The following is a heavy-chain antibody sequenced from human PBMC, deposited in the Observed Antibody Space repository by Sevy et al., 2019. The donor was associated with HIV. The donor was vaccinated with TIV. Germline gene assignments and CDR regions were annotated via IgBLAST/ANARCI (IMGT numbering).Heavy chain of an antibody. V-gene: IGHV3-30-3*01. D-gene: IGHD6-19*01. CDR3: SRDISSGWSATDYYYYGMDV. Sequence: GGSLRLSCAASGFTFSSYAMHWVRQAPGKGLEWVAVISSDGSNKYYSDSVKGRFTISRDNSKNTLYLQMNSLRAEDTAVYYCSRDISSGWSATDYYYYGMDVWGQGTTVTVSS. CDR1: GFTFSSYA. J-gene: IGHJ6*02. CDR2: ISSDGSNK.